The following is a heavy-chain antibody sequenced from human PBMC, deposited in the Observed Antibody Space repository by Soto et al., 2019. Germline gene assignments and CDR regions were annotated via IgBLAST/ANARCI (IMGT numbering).Heavy chain of an antibody. CDR3: ARDKALGYCSSTSCQGPLDY. D-gene: IGHD2-2*01. CDR1: GFTFSDYY. CDR2: ISSSGSTI. J-gene: IGHJ4*02. V-gene: IGHV3-11*01. Sequence: GSLRLSCAASGFTFSDYYMSWIRQAPGKGLEWVSYISSSGSTIYYADSVKGRFTISRDNAKNSLYLQMNSLRAEDTAVYYCARDKALGYCSSTSCQGPLDYWGQGTLVTVSS.